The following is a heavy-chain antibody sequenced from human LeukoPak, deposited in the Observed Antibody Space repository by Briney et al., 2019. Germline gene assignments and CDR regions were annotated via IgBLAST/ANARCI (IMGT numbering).Heavy chain of an antibody. D-gene: IGHD3-10*01. CDR3: AKDSYNYYGSGSYSY. J-gene: IGHJ4*02. CDR2: IWYGESNK. V-gene: IGHV3-30*18. Sequence: GRSLRLSCATSGFTFSSFGMHWVRQAPGKGLEWVAVIWYGESNKYYADSVKGRFTISRDNSKNTLYLQMNSLRAEDTAVYYCAKDSYNYYGSGSYSYWGQGTLVTVSS. CDR1: GFTFSSFG.